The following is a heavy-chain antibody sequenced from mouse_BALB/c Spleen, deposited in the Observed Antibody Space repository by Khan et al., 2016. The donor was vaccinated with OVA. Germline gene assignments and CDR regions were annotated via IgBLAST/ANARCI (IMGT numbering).Heavy chain of an antibody. D-gene: IGHD1-1*01. V-gene: IGHV3-2*02. CDR3: ARKNYYGYAVYY. CDR1: GYSITSNYA. CDR2: ISYSGST. Sequence: EVQLVESGPGLVKPSQSLSLTCTVTGYSITSNYAWNWIRQFPGNKLEWMGYISYSGSTSYNPSLKSRISITRDTSKNQFFLQLNSVTTADTATYSCARKNYYGYAVYYWGQGTSVTVSS. J-gene: IGHJ4*01.